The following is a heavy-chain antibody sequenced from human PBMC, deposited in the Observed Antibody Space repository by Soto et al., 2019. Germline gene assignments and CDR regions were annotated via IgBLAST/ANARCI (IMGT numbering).Heavy chain of an antibody. J-gene: IGHJ5*02. CDR1: GFTFANTW. D-gene: IGHD1-7*01. CDR2: IKTKAGGGAA. CDR3: TADRILVNYLWVGWFDT. V-gene: IGHV3-15*07. Sequence: EAQLVESGGGLVKPGGSVRLACTGSGFTFANTWWNWVRQAPGKGLEWVGRIKTKAGGGAADYAPLVKGRFSVSRDDSIQTAYLQMNSLGVEDTAVYYCTADRILVNYLWVGWFDTWGQGALVTVSS.